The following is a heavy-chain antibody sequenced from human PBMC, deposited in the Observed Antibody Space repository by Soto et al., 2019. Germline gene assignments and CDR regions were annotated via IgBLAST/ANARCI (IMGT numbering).Heavy chain of an antibody. CDR2: VSDSGSLT. J-gene: IGHJ4*02. Sequence: EVQMLESGGGLVQPGGSLRLSCVASGFTFRLYAMSWVRQAPGKGLEWVSTVSDSGSLTYYAASVKGRLSISRDNSKNTLYLQMTSLRAEDTAVYYCSQGGQRGTPYDFDQWGQGTLVTVSP. V-gene: IGHV3-23*01. D-gene: IGHD1-1*01. CDR1: GFTFRLYA. CDR3: SQGGQRGTPYDFDQ.